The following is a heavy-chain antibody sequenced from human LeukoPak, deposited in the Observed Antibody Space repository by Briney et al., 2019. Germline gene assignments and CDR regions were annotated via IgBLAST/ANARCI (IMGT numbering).Heavy chain of an antibody. CDR3: AVLDSAYSSGQAPFDN. V-gene: IGHV4-39*01. CDR2: VYYSGST. CDR1: GASISSSSYY. Sequence: SETLSLTCTVSGASISSSSYYWAWIRQPPGQGLEWIGSVYYSGSTYYKPSLKSRLTISVDTSNNQFSLKLSSVTAADTAVYYCAVLDSAYSSGQAPFDNWGQGTLVTVSS. D-gene: IGHD6-19*01. J-gene: IGHJ4*02.